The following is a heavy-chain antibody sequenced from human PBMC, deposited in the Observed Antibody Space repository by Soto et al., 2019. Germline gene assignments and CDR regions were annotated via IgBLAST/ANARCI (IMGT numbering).Heavy chain of an antibody. CDR2: IIPLFGTP. V-gene: IGHV1-69*01. Sequence: QVQLVQSGAEVKKPGSSVKVSCKASGGIFSTYAISWLRQAPGQGLEWMGGIIPLFGTPNYAQRFQGRVTITADESTCTAYMEVSRLRSEDTAVYYCARDRDDYGSGNYYNRIDFWGQGTLVTVSS. D-gene: IGHD3-10*01. CDR1: GGIFSTYA. CDR3: ARDRDDYGSGNYYNRIDF. J-gene: IGHJ4*02.